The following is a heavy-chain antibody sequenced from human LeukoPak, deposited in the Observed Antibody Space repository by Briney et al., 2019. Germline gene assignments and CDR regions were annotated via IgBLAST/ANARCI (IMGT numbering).Heavy chain of an antibody. D-gene: IGHD3-22*01. J-gene: IGHJ4*02. Sequence: ASVKVSCKASGYTFTSFYMHWVRQAPGQGLEWMGIINPSSGSTSNAQKFQGRVTMTRDTSTSTVYMELSSLRSEDTAVYYCARDGEYYDSRGSYFDSWGQGTLVTVSS. CDR3: ARDGEYYDSRGSYFDS. V-gene: IGHV1-46*01. CDR1: GYTFTSFY. CDR2: INPSSGST.